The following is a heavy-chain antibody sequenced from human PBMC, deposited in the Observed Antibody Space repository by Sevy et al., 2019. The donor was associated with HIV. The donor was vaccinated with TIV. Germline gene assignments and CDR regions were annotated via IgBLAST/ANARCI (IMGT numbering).Heavy chain of an antibody. V-gene: IGHV3-11*01. CDR1: GFTFSDYY. CDR2: ISSSGSTI. CDR3: AREKVLWFGEASRFYGMDV. D-gene: IGHD3-10*01. Sequence: GGSLRLSCAASGFTFSDYYMSWIRQAPGKGLEWVSYISSSGSTIYYAHSVKGRFTISRDNAKNSLYLQMNSLRAEDTAVYYCAREKVLWFGEASRFYGMDVWGQGTTVTVSS. J-gene: IGHJ6*02.